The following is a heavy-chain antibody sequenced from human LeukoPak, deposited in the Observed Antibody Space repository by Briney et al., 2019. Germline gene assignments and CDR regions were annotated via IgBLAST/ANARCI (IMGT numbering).Heavy chain of an antibody. CDR1: GDSVSSNSAA. V-gene: IGHV6-1*01. CDR2: TYYRCKWYN. CDR3: ARDRGSYYGSWLDP. Sequence: SQTLSLTCAISGDSVSSNSAACNWIRESPSRGLEWLGRTYYRCKWYNDYAVSVKSRITIYPDTSKNQFSLQLNSVTPEDTAVYYCARDRGSYYGSWLDPWGQGTLVTVSS. J-gene: IGHJ5*02. D-gene: IGHD1-26*01.